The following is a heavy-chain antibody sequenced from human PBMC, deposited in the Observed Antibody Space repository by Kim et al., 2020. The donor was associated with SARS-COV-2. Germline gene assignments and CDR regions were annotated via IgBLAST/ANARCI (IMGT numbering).Heavy chain of an antibody. J-gene: IGHJ4*02. V-gene: IGHV4-31*03. CDR1: GDSISGGGYY. D-gene: IGHD3-10*01. Sequence: SETLSLTCSVSGDSISGGGYYWSWIRQRPGKGLEWIGYIYFSGDTFYNPSLKSRVAMSVDLSKNHFSLKLTSVTAADTAVYYCARDRGGSSTTGIDYWGQGTLVTVSS. CDR3: ARDRGGSSTTGIDY. CDR2: IYFSGDT.